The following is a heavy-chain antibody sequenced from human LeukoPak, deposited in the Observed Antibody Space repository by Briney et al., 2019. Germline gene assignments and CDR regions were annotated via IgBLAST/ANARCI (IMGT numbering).Heavy chain of an antibody. CDR1: GFTFSSYS. D-gene: IGHD1-26*01. CDR3: AKGSGSYATFDY. Sequence: PGGSLRLSCAASGFTFSSYSMNWVRQAPGKGLEWVSSISSSSGYIYYADSVKGRFTISRDNAKNSLYLQMNSLRAEDTALYYCAKGSGSYATFDYWGQGTLVTVSS. V-gene: IGHV3-21*04. J-gene: IGHJ4*02. CDR2: ISSSSGYI.